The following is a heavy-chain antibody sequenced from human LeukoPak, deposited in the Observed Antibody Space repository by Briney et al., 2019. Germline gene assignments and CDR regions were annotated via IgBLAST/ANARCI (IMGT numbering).Heavy chain of an antibody. V-gene: IGHV4-34*01. Sequence: SETLSLTCAVYGGSFSGYYWSWIRQPPGKGLEWIGEINHSGSTNYNPSLKSRVTISVDTSKNQFSLKLSSVTAADTAVYYCAIGGDIDYWRQGTLVTVSS. J-gene: IGHJ4*02. CDR3: AIGGDIDY. CDR1: GGSFSGYY. D-gene: IGHD3-10*01. CDR2: INHSGST.